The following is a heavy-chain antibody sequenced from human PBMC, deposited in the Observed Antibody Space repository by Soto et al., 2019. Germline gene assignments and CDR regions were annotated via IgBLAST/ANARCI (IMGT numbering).Heavy chain of an antibody. D-gene: IGHD3-10*01. Sequence: GGSLRLSCAASGFTFSSYAMSWVRQAPRKGLEWVSGISGSGGSTFYADSVKGRFTISRDNSKNTLYLQMNSLRAEDTAVYFCASITLVRGVISDYWGQGTLVTVSS. CDR2: ISGSGGST. CDR3: ASITLVRGVISDY. CDR1: GFTFSSYA. V-gene: IGHV3-23*01. J-gene: IGHJ4*02.